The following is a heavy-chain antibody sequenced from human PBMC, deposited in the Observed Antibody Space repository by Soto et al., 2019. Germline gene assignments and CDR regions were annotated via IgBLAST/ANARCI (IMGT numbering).Heavy chain of an antibody. CDR1: GYTFITYD. V-gene: IGHV1-8*01. J-gene: IGHJ4*02. CDR3: ASREERSATNYFAX. CDR2: MNPYNGNA. D-gene: IGHD1-1*01. Sequence: GASVKVSCKASGYTFITYDINWVRQAPGQGLEWMGCMNPYNGNARYAQKFQGRVTMTRNTSRSRAYMELTSLKSDDTAVYFCASREERSATNYFAXVGQRHLVPASX.